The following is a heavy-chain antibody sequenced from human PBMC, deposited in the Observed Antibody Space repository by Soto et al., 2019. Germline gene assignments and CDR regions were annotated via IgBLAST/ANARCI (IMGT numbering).Heavy chain of an antibody. CDR3: ARYFDWPSAFDI. V-gene: IGHV4-59*07. CDR1: GRSISGYY. J-gene: IGHJ3*02. Sequence: PSDRLSLTCTVSGRSISGYYWSWIRQPPGTRLEWIGYINYSGSTNYNPSLKSRVTISVDTSKKQFSLKLGSVTAADTAVYYCARYFDWPSAFDIWGQGTMVT. CDR2: INYSGST. D-gene: IGHD3-9*01.